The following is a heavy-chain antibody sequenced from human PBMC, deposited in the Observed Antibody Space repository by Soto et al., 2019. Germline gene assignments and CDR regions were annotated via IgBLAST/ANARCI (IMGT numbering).Heavy chain of an antibody. CDR2: IYPGDSDT. J-gene: IGHJ4*02. D-gene: IGHD3-22*01. CDR3: AMDSSRYDFFDY. V-gene: IGHV5-51*01. CDR1: GYSFTSYC. Sequence: GESLKISCKVSGYSFTSYCIGWVRQMPGKGLEWMGIIYPGDSDTRYSPSFQGQVTISADKSISTAYLLWSSLKASDTAMYYCAMDSSRYDFFDYWGQGTLVTVSS.